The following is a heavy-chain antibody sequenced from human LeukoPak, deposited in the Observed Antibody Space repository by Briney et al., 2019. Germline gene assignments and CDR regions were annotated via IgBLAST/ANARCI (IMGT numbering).Heavy chain of an antibody. Sequence: KPSETLSLTCTVSGGSISSGDYYWSWIRQPPGKGLEWIGYIYYSGSTYYNPSLKSRVTISVDTSKNQFSLKLSSVTAADTAVYYCAREFSGSYYGIWGQGTMVTVSS. CDR2: IYYSGST. CDR1: GGSISSGDYY. D-gene: IGHD1-26*01. CDR3: AREFSGSYYGI. V-gene: IGHV4-30-4*08. J-gene: IGHJ3*02.